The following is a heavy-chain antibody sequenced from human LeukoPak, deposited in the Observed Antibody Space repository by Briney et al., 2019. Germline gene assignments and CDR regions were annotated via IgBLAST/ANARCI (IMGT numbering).Heavy chain of an antibody. V-gene: IGHV3-74*01. CDR1: GFTFSSYW. CDR3: ARGGYHHGFDI. J-gene: IGHJ3*02. D-gene: IGHD2-15*01. CDR2: INSDGSDT. Sequence: GGSLRLSCAASGFTFSSYWFHWVRQAPGKGLVWVSRINSDGSDTIYADSVKGRFTISRDNAKSTVYLQMNSLKAEDTAVYYCARGGYHHGFDIWGQGTMVTVSS.